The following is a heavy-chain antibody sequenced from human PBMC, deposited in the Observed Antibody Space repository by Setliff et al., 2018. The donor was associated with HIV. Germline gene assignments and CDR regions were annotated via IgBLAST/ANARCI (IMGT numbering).Heavy chain of an antibody. CDR2: ITSDGGSS. CDR3: TRDLNLPGGEAFDI. Sequence: GGSLRLSCAASGFSFDDYAMHWVRQAPGKGLEWVSTITSDGGSSFYADSLKGRFTISRDNSKNSLYLQMNSLRAEDTAVYYCTRDLNLPGGEAFDIWGQGTMVTVSS. D-gene: IGHD2-2*01. J-gene: IGHJ3*02. V-gene: IGHV3-43D*03. CDR1: GFSFDDYA.